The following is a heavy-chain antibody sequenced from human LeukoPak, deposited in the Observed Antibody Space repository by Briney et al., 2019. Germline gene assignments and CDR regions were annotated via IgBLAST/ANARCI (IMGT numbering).Heavy chain of an antibody. J-gene: IGHJ6*03. D-gene: IGHD1-26*01. Sequence: PSEALSLTCTVSGGSISSYYWSWIRQPPGKGLEWIGYIYYSGSTNYNPSLKSRVTISVDTSKNQFSLKLSSVTAADTAVYYCAREVGATRSLYYYYYMDVWGKGTTVTVSS. CDR1: GGSISSYY. V-gene: IGHV4-59*01. CDR2: IYYSGST. CDR3: AREVGATRSLYYYYYMDV.